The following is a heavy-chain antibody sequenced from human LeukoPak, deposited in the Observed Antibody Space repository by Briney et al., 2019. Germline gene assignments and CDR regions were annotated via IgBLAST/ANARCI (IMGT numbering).Heavy chain of an antibody. Sequence: PSETLSLTCTVSGASISGYFWSWVRQPAGKGLEWIGRIYSSGTNNYNPSLKSRVTLSLDTSKNHFSLNLTSVTAADMAVYYCAREPTSGREPTSGRPLDYWGQGTLVTVSS. V-gene: IGHV4-4*07. CDR2: IYSSGTN. CDR1: GASISGYF. J-gene: IGHJ4*02. CDR3: AREPTSGREPTSGRPLDY. D-gene: IGHD5-12*01.